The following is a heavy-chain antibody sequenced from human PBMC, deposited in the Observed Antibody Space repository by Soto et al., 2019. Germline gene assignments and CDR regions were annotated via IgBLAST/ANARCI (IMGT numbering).Heavy chain of an antibody. CDR2: INYSGRT. J-gene: IGHJ5*02. CDR3: ARLFGCSGGSCYFDP. D-gene: IGHD2-15*01. CDR1: GDSISSSTYY. Sequence: HLQLQESGPGQVKPSETLSLTCTVSGDSISSSTYYWAWTRQPPGKGLEWIGSINYSGRTYYSPSVTRQITISVDTSKNQYSLKLHSVTATDTAVYYCARLFGCSGGSCYFDPWGQGTLVTVSS. V-gene: IGHV4-39*01.